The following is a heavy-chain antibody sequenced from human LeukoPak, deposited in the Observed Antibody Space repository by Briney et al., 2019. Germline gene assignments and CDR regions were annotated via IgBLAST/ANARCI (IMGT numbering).Heavy chain of an antibody. D-gene: IGHD6-6*01. V-gene: IGHV4-59*01. Sequence: PSETLSLTCTVSGGSISSYYWSWIRQPPGKGLEWIGYIYYSGSTDYNPSLKSRVTISVDTSKNQFSLKLSSVTAADTAVYYCARASNLEYSSSRGLGRWGQGTLVTVSS. J-gene: IGHJ4*02. CDR1: GGSISSYY. CDR2: IYYSGST. CDR3: ARASNLEYSSSRGLGR.